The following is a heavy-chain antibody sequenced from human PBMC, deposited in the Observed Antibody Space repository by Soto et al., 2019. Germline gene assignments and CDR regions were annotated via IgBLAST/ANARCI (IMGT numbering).Heavy chain of an antibody. V-gene: IGHV3-74*01. CDR3: AKDLQSRSQYYYGSGSGFFDP. J-gene: IGHJ5*02. Sequence: GGSLRLSCVASGFTFSSYWMHWVRQIPGQGLVWVARINTDGSSTAYADSVKGRFTISRDNAKNTLYLQLNSLRTEDTAVYYCAKDLQSRSQYYYGSGSGFFDPWGQGTLVTVSS. CDR2: INTDGSST. CDR1: GFTFSSYW. D-gene: IGHD3-10*01.